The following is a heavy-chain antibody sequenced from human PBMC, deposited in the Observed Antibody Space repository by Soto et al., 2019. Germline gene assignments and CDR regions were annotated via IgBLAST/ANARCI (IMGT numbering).Heavy chain of an antibody. Sequence: GSLRLACAASGXTLSSYCMDWVRQAPGKGLEWVAFIWYEGSNKYYADSVKGRFTISRENSKNTLYMQLNSMRDEDTAVYYCAREEGPFDYWGQGTLGPVS. CDR1: GXTLSSYC. V-gene: IGHV3-33*01. CDR3: AREEGPFDY. J-gene: IGHJ4*02. CDR2: IWYEGSNK.